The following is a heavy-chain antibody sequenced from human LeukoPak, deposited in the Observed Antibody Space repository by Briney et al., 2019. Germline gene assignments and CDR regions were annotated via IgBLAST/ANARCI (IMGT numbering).Heavy chain of an antibody. J-gene: IGHJ4*02. V-gene: IGHV3-15*01. CDR2: IKSKTDGGTT. CDR3: AAYYDSSGLDY. CDR1: GFTFSSYA. Sequence: GGSLRLSCAASGFTFSSYAMSWVRQAPGKGLEWVGRIKSKTDGGTTDYAAPVKGRFTISRDDSKNTLYLQMNSLKTEDTAVYYCAAYYDSSGLDYWGQGTLVTVSS. D-gene: IGHD3-22*01.